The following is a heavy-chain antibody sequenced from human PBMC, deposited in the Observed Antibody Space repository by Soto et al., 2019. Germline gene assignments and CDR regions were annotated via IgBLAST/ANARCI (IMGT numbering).Heavy chain of an antibody. CDR1: GYTFTGYY. V-gene: IGHV1-2*04. J-gene: IGHJ6*03. CDR3: ARAPSDSYYYYYMDV. Sequence: ASVKVSCKASGYTFTGYYMHWVRQAPGQGLEWMGWINPNSGGTNYAQKFQGWVTMTRDTSISTAYMELSRLRSDDTAVYYCARAPSDSYYYYYMDVWGKGTTVTVSS. D-gene: IGHD6-6*01. CDR2: INPNSGGT.